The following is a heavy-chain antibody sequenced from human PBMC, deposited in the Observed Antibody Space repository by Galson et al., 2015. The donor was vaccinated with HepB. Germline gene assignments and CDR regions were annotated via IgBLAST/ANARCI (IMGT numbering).Heavy chain of an antibody. CDR3: ASSTYCGGDCYSGYFQH. Sequence: QSGAEVKKPGESLRISCKGSGYSFTSYWISWVRQMPGKGLEWMGRIDPSDSYTNYSPSFQGHVTISADKSISTAYLQWSSLKASDTAMYYCASSTYCGGDCYSGYFQHWGQGTLVTVSS. CDR1: GYSFTSYW. D-gene: IGHD2-21*02. CDR2: IDPSDSYT. J-gene: IGHJ1*01. V-gene: IGHV5-10-1*01.